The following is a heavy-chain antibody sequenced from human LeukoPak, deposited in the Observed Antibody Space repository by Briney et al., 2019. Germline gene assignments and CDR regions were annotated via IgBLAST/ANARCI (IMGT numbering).Heavy chain of an antibody. CDR3: GENLGGLNFFDF. J-gene: IGHJ4*02. V-gene: IGHV1-46*01. CDR2: INPSGGST. D-gene: IGHD3-16*01. CDR1: GYTFTSYY. Sequence: GASVKVSCKASGYTFTSYYMHWVRQAPGQGLEWMGIINPSGGSTSYAQKFQGRVTMTRDTSTSTVYMELSSLRSEDTAVYYCGENLGGLNFFDFWGQGTLGPVFS.